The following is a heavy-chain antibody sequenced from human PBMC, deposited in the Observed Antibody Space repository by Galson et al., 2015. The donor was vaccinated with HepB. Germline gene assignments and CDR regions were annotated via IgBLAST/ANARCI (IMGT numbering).Heavy chain of an antibody. CDR3: AREREGAFDFDI. J-gene: IGHJ3*02. CDR2: INTNTGNP. V-gene: IGHV7-4-1*02. D-gene: IGHD3-9*01. CDR1: GFTFTRYG. Sequence: SVKLSCTASGFTFTRYGMNWVRQAPGQGLEWVDRINTNTGNPLYAHGFTGRFALSWDTSASTAYVQINSLKADDTAVYYCAREREGAFDFDIWGQGTMVTVSS.